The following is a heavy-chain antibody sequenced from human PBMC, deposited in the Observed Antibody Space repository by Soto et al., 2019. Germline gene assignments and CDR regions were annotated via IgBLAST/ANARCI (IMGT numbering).Heavy chain of an antibody. J-gene: IGHJ4*02. Sequence: QLQLQESGPGLVKPSETLSLTCTVSGGSISSSSYYWGWIRQPPGKVLEWIGSIYYSGSTYYNPSLKSRVTISVDTSKNQFSLKLSSVTAADTAVYYCARQGIAVAGPGAFDYWGQGTLVTVSS. CDR2: IYYSGST. D-gene: IGHD6-19*01. CDR3: ARQGIAVAGPGAFDY. CDR1: GGSISSSSYY. V-gene: IGHV4-39*01.